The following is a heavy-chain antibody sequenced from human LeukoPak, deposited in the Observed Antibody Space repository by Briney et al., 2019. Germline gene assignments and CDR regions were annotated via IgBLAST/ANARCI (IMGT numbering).Heavy chain of an antibody. D-gene: IGHD4-23*01. J-gene: IGHJ4*02. CDR2: IRSKAYGGTT. Sequence: GGSLRLSCTASGFTFSSYWMSWVRQAPGKGLEWVGFIRSKAYGGTTEYAASVKGRFTISRDDSKSIAYLQMNSLKTEDTAVYYCTRDPGGNSPTGDYWGQGTLVTVSS. V-gene: IGHV3-49*04. CDR3: TRDPGGNSPTGDY. CDR1: GFTFSSYW.